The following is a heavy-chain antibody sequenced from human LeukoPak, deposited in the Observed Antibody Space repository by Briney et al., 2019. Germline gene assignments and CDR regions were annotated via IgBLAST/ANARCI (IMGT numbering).Heavy chain of an antibody. CDR1: GFTFSTYT. CDR2: ISSSSFFI. V-gene: IGHV3-21*01. Sequence: GGSLRLSCVASGFTFSTYTMNWVRQAPGKGLEWVSSISSSSFFISYADSVKGRFTISRDNAKNSLYLQMKSLRAEDTALYYCARDRGGIGYYMDVWGKGTTVTVSS. J-gene: IGHJ6*03. D-gene: IGHD3-16*02. CDR3: ARDRGGIGYYMDV.